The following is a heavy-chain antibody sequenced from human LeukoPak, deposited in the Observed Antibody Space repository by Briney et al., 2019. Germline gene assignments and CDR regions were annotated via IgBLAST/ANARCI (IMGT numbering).Heavy chain of an antibody. D-gene: IGHD5/OR15-5a*01. CDR2: IYHSGST. CDR3: ARTAKLGVAVSNFDL. J-gene: IGHJ2*01. V-gene: IGHV4-30-2*01. Sequence: SQTLSLTCAVSGGPISSGGYSWSWIRQPPGKGLEWIGYIYHSGSTYYNPSLKSRVTISVDTSKNQFSLKLSSVTAADTAVYYCARTAKLGVAVSNFDLWGRGTLVTVSS. CDR1: GGPISSGGYS.